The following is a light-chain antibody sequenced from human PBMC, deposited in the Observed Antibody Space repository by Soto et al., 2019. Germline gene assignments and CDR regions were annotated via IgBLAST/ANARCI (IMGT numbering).Light chain of an antibody. CDR2: DVS. J-gene: IGLJ1*01. Sequence: QSALTQPASVSGSPGQSITISCTGTSSDVGGYNDVSWYQQHPGKAPKLMIYDVSNRPSGVSNRFSGSKSGNTASLTIYGLQAEDEADYYCSSYTSSSTLYVFGTGTKVTVL. CDR3: SSYTSSSTLYV. V-gene: IGLV2-14*01. CDR1: SSDVGGYND.